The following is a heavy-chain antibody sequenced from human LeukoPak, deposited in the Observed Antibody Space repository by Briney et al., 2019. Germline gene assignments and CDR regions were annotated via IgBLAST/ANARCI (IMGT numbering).Heavy chain of an antibody. J-gene: IGHJ6*02. D-gene: IGHD3-3*01. Sequence: SETLSLTCAVSGGSISSGGYSWSWIRQPPGKGLEWIGYIYHSGSTYYNPSLKSRVTISVDRSKNQFSLKLSSVTAADTAVYYCARGGSYYDFWSGYYIPGPNYYYGMDVWGQGTTVTVSS. CDR2: IYHSGST. CDR3: ARGGSYYDFWSGYYIPGPNYYYGMDV. V-gene: IGHV4-30-2*01. CDR1: GGSISSGGYS.